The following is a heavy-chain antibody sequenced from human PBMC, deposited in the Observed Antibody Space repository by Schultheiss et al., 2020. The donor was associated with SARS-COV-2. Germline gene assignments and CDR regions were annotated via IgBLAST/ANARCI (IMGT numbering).Heavy chain of an antibody. Sequence: SETLSLTCTVSGGSISSGGYYWSWIRQPPGKGLEWIGSIYYSGSTNYNPSLKSRVTISVDTSKNQFSLKLSSVTAADTAVYYCAKLGSLRYSTHYYYYAMDVWGRGTTVTVSS. J-gene: IGHJ6*02. CDR3: AKLGSLRYSTHYYYYAMDV. CDR2: IYYSGST. CDR1: GGSISSGGYY. V-gene: IGHV4-61*08. D-gene: IGHD3-9*01.